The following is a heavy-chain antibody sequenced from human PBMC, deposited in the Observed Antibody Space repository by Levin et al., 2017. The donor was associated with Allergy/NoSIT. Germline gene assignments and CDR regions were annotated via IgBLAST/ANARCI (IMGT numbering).Heavy chain of an antibody. J-gene: IGHJ4*02. CDR3: ARDPSSTGTSATDY. V-gene: IGHV3-48*03. D-gene: IGHD1-7*01. Sequence: PGGSLRLSCAASGFTFSSYEMNWVRQAPGKGLEWVSYISSSGSTIYYADSVKGRFTISRDNAKNSLYLQMNSLRAEDTAVYYCARDPSSTGTSATDYWGQGTLVTVSS. CDR1: GFTFSSYE. CDR2: ISSSGSTI.